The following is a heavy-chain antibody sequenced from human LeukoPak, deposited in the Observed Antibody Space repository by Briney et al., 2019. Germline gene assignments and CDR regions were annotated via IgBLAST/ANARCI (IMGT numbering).Heavy chain of an antibody. Sequence: SETLSPTCTVSGGSISSYYWSWVRQPPGKGLEWIGYIYYSGSTNYNPSLKSRVTISVDTSKNQFSLKLSSVTAADTAVYYCARGGLAAAVFGTYYYYGMDVWGQGTTVTVSS. CDR3: ARGGLAAAVFGTYYYYGMDV. J-gene: IGHJ6*02. CDR2: IYYSGST. CDR1: GGSISSYY. D-gene: IGHD6-13*01. V-gene: IGHV4-59*01.